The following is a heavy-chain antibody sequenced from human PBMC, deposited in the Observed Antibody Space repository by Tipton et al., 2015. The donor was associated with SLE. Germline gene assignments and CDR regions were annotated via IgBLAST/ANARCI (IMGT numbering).Heavy chain of an antibody. CDR2: IYTSGST. J-gene: IGHJ4*02. D-gene: IGHD1-26*01. V-gene: IGHV4-61*02. Sequence: LRLSCTVSGGSISSGSYYWSWIRQPAGKGLEWIGRIYTSGSTNYNPSLKSRVTISVDTSKNQFSLKLSSVTAADTAVYYCARDDSGSYYVFDYWGQGTLVTVSS. CDR1: GGSISSGSYY. CDR3: ARDDSGSYYVFDY.